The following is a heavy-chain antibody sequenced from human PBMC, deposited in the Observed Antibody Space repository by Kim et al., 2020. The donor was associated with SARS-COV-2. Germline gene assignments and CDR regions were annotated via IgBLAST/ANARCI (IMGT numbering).Heavy chain of an antibody. CDR3: ARARGSSWHFDY. Sequence: YYADSVKSRFTISRDKAKNSLYLQMNSLRAEDTAVYYCARARGSSWHFDYWGQGTLVTVSS. V-gene: IGHV3-11*04. D-gene: IGHD6-13*01. J-gene: IGHJ4*02.